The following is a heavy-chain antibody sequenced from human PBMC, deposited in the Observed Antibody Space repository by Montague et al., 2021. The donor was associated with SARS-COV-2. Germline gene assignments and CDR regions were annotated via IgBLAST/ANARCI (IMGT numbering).Heavy chain of an antibody. V-gene: IGHV4-39*01. J-gene: IGHJ4*02. CDR1: GGSISSSSYY. CDR2: IYYSGST. CDR3: AGHGGHSYAHFAY. Sequence: SETLSLTYTVSGGSISSSSYYRGWIRQPPGKGLEWIGSIYYSGSTYYNASLKSRVTISVDTSKNQFSLKLTSVTAADTAVYYCAGHGGHSYAHFAYWGQGTLVVVSS. D-gene: IGHD5-18*01.